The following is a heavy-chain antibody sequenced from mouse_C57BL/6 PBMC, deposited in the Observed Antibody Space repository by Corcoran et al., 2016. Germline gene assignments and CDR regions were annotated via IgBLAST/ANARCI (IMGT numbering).Heavy chain of an antibody. Sequence: EVQLQQSGPELVKPGASVKISCKASGYTFTDYYMNWVKQSHGKSLEWIGDINPNNGGTSYNQKFKGKATLTVDKSSSTAYMELRSLTSEDSAVYYCARGRFDDGYHGYFDVWGTGTTVTVSS. CDR2: INPNNGGT. V-gene: IGHV1-26*01. D-gene: IGHD2-3*01. CDR1: GYTFTDYY. J-gene: IGHJ1*03. CDR3: ARGRFDDGYHGYFDV.